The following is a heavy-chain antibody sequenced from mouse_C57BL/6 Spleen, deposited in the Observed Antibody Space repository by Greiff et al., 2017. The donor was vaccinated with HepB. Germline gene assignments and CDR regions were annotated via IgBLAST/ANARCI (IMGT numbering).Heavy chain of an antibody. CDR3: ARGGGNYNYAMDY. Sequence: ESGPGLVKPSQSLSLTCSVTGYSITSGYYWNWIRQFPGNKLEWMGYISYDGSNNYNPSLKNRISITRDTSKNQFFLKLNSVTTEDTATYYCARGGGNYNYAMDYWGQGTSVTVSS. CDR2: ISYDGSN. J-gene: IGHJ4*01. CDR1: GYSITSGYY. V-gene: IGHV3-6*01. D-gene: IGHD2-1*01.